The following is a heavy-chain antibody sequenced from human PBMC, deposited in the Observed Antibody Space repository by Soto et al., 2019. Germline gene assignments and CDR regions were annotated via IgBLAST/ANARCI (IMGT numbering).Heavy chain of an antibody. J-gene: IGHJ4*02. D-gene: IGHD6-19*01. V-gene: IGHV1-69*06. CDR3: ARVGIAVATGYFDY. CDR2: IIPIFGTA. CDR1: GGTFSSYA. Sequence: SVKVSCKASGGTFSSYAISWVRQAPGQGLEWMGGIIPIFGTANYAQKFQGRVTITADKSTSTAYMELSSLRSEDTAVYYCARVGIAVATGYFDYWGQGTLVTVSS.